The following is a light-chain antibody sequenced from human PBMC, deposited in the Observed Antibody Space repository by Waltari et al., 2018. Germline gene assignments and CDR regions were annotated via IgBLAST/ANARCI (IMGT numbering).Light chain of an antibody. CDR2: EVS. CDR1: SIDVGGYNY. V-gene: IGLV2-8*01. Sequence: QSALTQPSSASGSPGQSVTISCTGTSIDVGGYNYVSWYQQHPGKAPKLMIYEVSKRPSGVPDRFSGSKSGNTASLTVSGLQAEDEADYYCSSYAGSNNFVVFGGGTKLTVL. J-gene: IGLJ2*01. CDR3: SSYAGSNNFVV.